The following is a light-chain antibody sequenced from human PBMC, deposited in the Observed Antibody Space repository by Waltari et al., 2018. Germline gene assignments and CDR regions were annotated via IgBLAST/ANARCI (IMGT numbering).Light chain of an antibody. CDR3: KSYDTSLSVV. J-gene: IGLJ3*02. CDR2: GST. CDR1: SYNIRAGSV. Sequence: QSVLTQPPSVSGAPGQGVTIPCPGSSYNIRAGSVVHWYQHLPRAAPKLLIYGSTSRPLGVPARFFGSTSGTSASLAITGLQAEDEADYYCKSYDTSLSVVFGGGTKLTVL. V-gene: IGLV1-40*01.